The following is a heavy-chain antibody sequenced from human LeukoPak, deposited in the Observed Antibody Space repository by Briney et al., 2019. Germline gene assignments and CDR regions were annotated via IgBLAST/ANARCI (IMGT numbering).Heavy chain of an antibody. CDR2: IYPGDSDT. CDR3: ATPPRGSPVGFDI. D-gene: IGHD3-10*01. Sequence: PGESLKISCKGSGYSFTSYWIGWVRPMPGKGLEWMGIIYPGDSDTRYSPSFQGQVTISADKSINTAYLQWSSLKASDTAMYYCATPPRGSPVGFDIWGQGTMVTVSS. J-gene: IGHJ3*02. V-gene: IGHV5-51*01. CDR1: GYSFTSYW.